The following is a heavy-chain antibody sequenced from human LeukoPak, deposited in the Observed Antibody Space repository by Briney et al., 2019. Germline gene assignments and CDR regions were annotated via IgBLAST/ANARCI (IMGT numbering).Heavy chain of an antibody. CDR1: GGSISTYY. D-gene: IGHD1-26*01. J-gene: IGHJ4*02. Sequence: SETLSLTCSVSGGSISTYYWSWIRQPPEKGLEWIGYIYYTGSTNYNPSLKSRITMSVDMSKNQFSLKLSSVTAADTAVYYCARDLGTASYYPFEFWGQGTLLTVSS. V-gene: IGHV4-59*01. CDR2: IYYTGST. CDR3: ARDLGTASYYPFEF.